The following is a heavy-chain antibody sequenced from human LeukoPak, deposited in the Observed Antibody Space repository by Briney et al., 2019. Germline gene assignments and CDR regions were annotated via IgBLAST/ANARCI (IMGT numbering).Heavy chain of an antibody. CDR2: INQDGSVK. V-gene: IGHV3-7*03. CDR3: AREGGGYSGNFDY. D-gene: IGHD5-24*01. J-gene: IGHJ4*02. Sequence: GGSLRLSCAASGFTFSSHSMSWVRQAPGKGLDWVAHINQDGSVKYYVDSVKGRFTVSRDNAKNSLYLQMNSLRAEDTAVYYCAREGGGYSGNFDYWGQGTLVTVSS. CDR1: GFTFSSHS.